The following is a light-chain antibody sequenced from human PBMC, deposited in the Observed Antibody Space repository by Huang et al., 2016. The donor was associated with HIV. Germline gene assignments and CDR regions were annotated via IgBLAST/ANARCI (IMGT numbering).Light chain of an antibody. J-gene: IGKJ2*01. CDR3: LQSYSSYT. V-gene: IGKV1-39*01. Sequence: DIQMTQSPSSLSASVGGRVTITCRASQSITTYLNWYQQKPGKAPKLLIYAASSLQSGVPSRFSGSGSGTDFTLTISSLQREDFATYYCLQSYSSYTFGQGTKLEIE. CDR1: QSITTY. CDR2: AAS.